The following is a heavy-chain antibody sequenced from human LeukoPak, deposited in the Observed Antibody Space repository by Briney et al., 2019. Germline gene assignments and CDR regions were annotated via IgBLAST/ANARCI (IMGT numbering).Heavy chain of an antibody. CDR2: ISGSGGSK. CDR1: GFTFSSYA. CDR3: AKDRELLWFGELLPFDY. V-gene: IGHV3-23*01. J-gene: IGHJ4*02. D-gene: IGHD3-10*01. Sequence: GXXLRLSCAASGFTFSSYAMSWVGQAQGKGLEGGSAISGSGGSKYYEDSVKGRFTISRDNGKNTLYLQMNSLRAEDTAVYYCAKDRELLWFGELLPFDYWGQGTLVTVSS.